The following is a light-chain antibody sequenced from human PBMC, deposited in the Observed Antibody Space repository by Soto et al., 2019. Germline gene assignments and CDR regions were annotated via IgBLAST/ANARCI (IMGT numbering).Light chain of an antibody. V-gene: IGKV1-5*01. CDR2: DAS. CDR3: QQYKSDSLT. Sequence: IQMTQSPSTLSGSVGDRVTITCRASQTLXSWFVWYQQKPGKAPKLLXYDASSLESGVPSRLSGSGSGTEFTLTISSLQPYDCSSYYFQQYKSDSLTFGQGTKVDI. CDR1: QTLXSW. J-gene: IGKJ1*01.